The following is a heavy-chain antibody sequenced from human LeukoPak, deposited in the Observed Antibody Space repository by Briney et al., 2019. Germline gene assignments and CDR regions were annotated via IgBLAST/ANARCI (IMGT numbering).Heavy chain of an antibody. Sequence: PSETLSLTCTVSGGSISSYYWSWIRQPPGKGLEWIGYIYYSGSTNYNPSLKSRVTISVDTSKNQFSLKLSSVTAADTAVYYWGRGVVAVAGKETPFGFWGQGTLVTVSS. V-gene: IGHV4-59*01. J-gene: IGHJ4*02. CDR2: IYYSGST. D-gene: IGHD6-19*01. CDR1: GGSISSYY. CDR3: GRGVVAVAGKETPFGF.